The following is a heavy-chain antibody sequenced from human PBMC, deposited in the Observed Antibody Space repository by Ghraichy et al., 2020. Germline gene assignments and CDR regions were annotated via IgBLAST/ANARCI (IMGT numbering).Heavy chain of an antibody. V-gene: IGHV3-30*18. J-gene: IGHJ4*02. CDR1: GFNFNIFG. CDR2: ISYDGRNA. Sequence: SLNISCAASGFNFNIFGMHWVRLAPGKGLEWVASISYDGRNADYADTVKGRFTISRDNYKNMLFLQINSLSAEDTALYYCAKARCVRRGLYYFDHWGQGNMVAVSS. D-gene: IGHD2-8*01. CDR3: AKARCVRRGLYYFDH.